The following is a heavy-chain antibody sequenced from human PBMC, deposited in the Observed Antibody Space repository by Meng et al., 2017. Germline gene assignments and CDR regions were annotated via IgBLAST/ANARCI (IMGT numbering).Heavy chain of an antibody. CDR2: ISSSSSYI. Sequence: GESLKISCAASGFTFSSYWMSWVRQAPGKGLEWVSSISSSSSYIYYADSVKGRFTISRDNAKNSLYLQMNSLRAEDTAVYYCARAPQIRYFDFGAENWFDPWGQGTLVTVSS. CDR1: GFTFSSYW. D-gene: IGHD3-9*01. V-gene: IGHV3-21*01. J-gene: IGHJ5*02. CDR3: ARAPQIRYFDFGAENWFDP.